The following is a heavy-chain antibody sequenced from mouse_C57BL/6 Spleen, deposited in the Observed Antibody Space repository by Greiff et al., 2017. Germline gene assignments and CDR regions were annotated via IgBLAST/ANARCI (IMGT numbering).Heavy chain of an antibody. Sequence: EVNLVESGGGLVKPGGSLKLSCAASGFTFSDYGMHWVRQAPEKGLEWVAYISSGSSTIYYADTVKGRFTISRDNAKNTLFLQMTSLRSEDTAMYYCERLEELGRPYWYFDVWGTGTTVTVAS. CDR3: ERLEELGRPYWYFDV. CDR1: GFTFSDYG. J-gene: IGHJ1*03. CDR2: ISSGSSTI. V-gene: IGHV5-17*01. D-gene: IGHD4-1*01.